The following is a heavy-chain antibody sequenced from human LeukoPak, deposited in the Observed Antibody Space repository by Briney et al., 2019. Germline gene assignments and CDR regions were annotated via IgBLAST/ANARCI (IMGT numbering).Heavy chain of an antibody. D-gene: IGHD1-26*01. CDR2: ISGSVGST. V-gene: IGHV3-23*01. CDR3: AKLREWELPDLFDY. J-gene: IGHJ4*02. Sequence: PGGSLRLSCAASGFTFSNSAMSWVRQAPGQGLEWVSAISGSVGSTFYTDSVKGRFTISRDNSKNTLYLQMNSLRAEDTAVYYCAKLREWELPDLFDYWGQGTLVTVSS. CDR1: GFTFSNSA.